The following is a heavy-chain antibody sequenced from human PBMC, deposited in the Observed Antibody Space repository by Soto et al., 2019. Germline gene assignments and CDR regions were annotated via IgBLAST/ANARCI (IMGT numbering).Heavy chain of an antibody. D-gene: IGHD1-26*01. CDR2: IYYSGST. J-gene: IGHJ4*02. CDR1: GGSISSSSYY. Sequence: QLQLQESGPGLVKPSETLSLTCTVSGGSISSSSYYWGWIRQPPGKGLEWIGSIYYSGSTYYNPSLKSRVTISVDTSKNQFSLKLSSVTAADTAVYYCARRFVGAISYYFDYWGQGTLVTVSS. V-gene: IGHV4-39*01. CDR3: ARRFVGAISYYFDY.